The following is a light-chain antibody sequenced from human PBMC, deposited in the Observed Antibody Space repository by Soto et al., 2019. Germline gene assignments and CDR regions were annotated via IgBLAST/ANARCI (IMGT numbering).Light chain of an antibody. V-gene: IGKV3-11*01. J-gene: IGKJ3*01. CDR1: QSVSTY. CDR2: DAS. CDR3: QQRNNWAPGFT. Sequence: ESVLTQSPATLSLSPGERATLSCRASQSVSTYVARHQQKPGQAPRLLIYDASNRATGIPARFSGSGSGTDFTLTISSVEPEDSAVYYCQQRNNWAPGFTFGPGTKVHIK.